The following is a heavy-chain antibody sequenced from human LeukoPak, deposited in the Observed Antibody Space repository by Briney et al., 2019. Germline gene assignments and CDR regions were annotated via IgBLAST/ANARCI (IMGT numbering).Heavy chain of an antibody. V-gene: IGHV4-39*07. J-gene: IGHJ4*02. D-gene: IGHD4-23*01. CDR1: GGSISSSSYY. CDR3: ARRDYGGTGYFDY. CDR2: IYYSGST. Sequence: SETLSLTCTVSGGSISSSSYYWGWIRQPPGKGPEWIGSIYYSGSTYYNPSLKSRVTISVDTSNNQFSLKLSSVTAADTAVYYCARRDYGGTGYFDYWGQGTLVTVSS.